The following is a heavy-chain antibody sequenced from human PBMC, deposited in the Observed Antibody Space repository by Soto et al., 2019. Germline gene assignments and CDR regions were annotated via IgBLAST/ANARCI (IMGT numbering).Heavy chain of an antibody. CDR3: AQQAVAGTSWFDY. CDR2: ISYDGSNK. Sequence: QVQLVESGGGVVQPGRSLRLSCAASGFTFSSYAMHWVRQAPGKGLEWVAVISYDGSNKYYADSVKGRFTISRDNSKNTLYLQMNSLRAEDTAVYYCAQQAVAGTSWFDYWGQGTLVTVSS. V-gene: IGHV3-30-3*01. D-gene: IGHD6-19*01. J-gene: IGHJ4*02. CDR1: GFTFSSYA.